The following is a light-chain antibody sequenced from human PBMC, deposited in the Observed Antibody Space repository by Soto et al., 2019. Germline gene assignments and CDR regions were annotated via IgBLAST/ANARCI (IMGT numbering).Light chain of an antibody. V-gene: IGLV2-14*01. J-gene: IGLJ1*01. Sequence: QSVLTQPASVSGSPGQSITISCSGSSSDVGNGYDSVSWDQQHPGKAPRLRRYEVTSRPSGVSRRFSGSKPGNTAPLTLSALQAEDEAHSYGSSSTVSVAPYVYGTGTKVTV. CDR1: SSDVGNGYDS. CDR3: SSSTVSVAPYV. CDR2: EVT.